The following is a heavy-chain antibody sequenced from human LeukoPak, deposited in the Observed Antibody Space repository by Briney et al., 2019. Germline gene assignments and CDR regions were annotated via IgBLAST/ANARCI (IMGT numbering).Heavy chain of an antibody. Sequence: GGSLRLSCAASGFTVSSNYMSWVRQAPGKGLEWVSVIYSGGSTYYADSVKGRFTISRDNSKNTLCLQMNSLRAEDTAVYYCARTHYDSSGYYFDYWGQGTLVTVSS. CDR1: GFTVSSNY. J-gene: IGHJ4*02. CDR3: ARTHYDSSGYYFDY. CDR2: IYSGGST. V-gene: IGHV3-53*01. D-gene: IGHD3-22*01.